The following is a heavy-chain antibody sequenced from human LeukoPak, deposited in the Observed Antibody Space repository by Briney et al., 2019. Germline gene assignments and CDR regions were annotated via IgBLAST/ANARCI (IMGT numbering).Heavy chain of an antibody. CDR1: GGSFSGYY. Sequence: SETLSPTCAVYGGSFSGYYWSWIRQPPGKGLEWIGEINHSGSTNYNPSLKSRVTISVDTSKNQFPLKLSSVTAADTAVYYCARVGADVLLWSSLYYFDYWGQGTLVTVSS. J-gene: IGHJ4*02. CDR3: ARVGADVLLWSSLYYFDY. CDR2: INHSGST. V-gene: IGHV4-34*01. D-gene: IGHD3-10*01.